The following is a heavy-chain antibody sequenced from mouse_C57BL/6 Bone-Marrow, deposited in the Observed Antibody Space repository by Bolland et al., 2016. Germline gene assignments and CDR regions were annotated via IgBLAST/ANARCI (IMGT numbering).Heavy chain of an antibody. V-gene: IGHV1-59*01. J-gene: IGHJ4*01. CDR2: IDPSDSYT. D-gene: IGHD4-1*01. CDR3: ARNWEGYAMDY. Sequence: IDPSDSYTNYNQKFKGKATLTVDTSSSTAYMQLSSLTSKDSAVYYCARNWEGYAMDYWGQGTS.